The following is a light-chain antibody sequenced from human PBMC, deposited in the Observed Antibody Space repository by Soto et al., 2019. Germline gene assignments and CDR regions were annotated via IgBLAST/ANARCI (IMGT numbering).Light chain of an antibody. V-gene: IGKV1-5*03. CDR2: TAS. J-gene: IGKJ1*01. CDR1: QSISSW. Sequence: DIQMTQSPSTLSASVGDRVTITCRASQSISSWLAWYQQRPGKAPKLLIYTASNLESGVPSRFSGSGSGTELTLTITSLQPDDFATYYCQQYDLYPWTFGQGTKVEI. CDR3: QQYDLYPWT.